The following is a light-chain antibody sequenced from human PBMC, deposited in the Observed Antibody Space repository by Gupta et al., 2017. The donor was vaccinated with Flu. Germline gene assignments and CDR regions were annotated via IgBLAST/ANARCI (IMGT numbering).Light chain of an antibody. Sequence: QSALTQPASVSGSPGQSITISCTGTSSDVGSSNYVSWYQKHPGKAPKLIIFDVSNRPSGVSSRFAGSKSGTTASLTTSGLQADDETDYYCSSYTSTNTFYVFGSGTKVTVL. CDR3: SSYTSTNTFYV. CDR1: SSDVGSSNY. J-gene: IGLJ1*01. V-gene: IGLV2-14*03. CDR2: DVS.